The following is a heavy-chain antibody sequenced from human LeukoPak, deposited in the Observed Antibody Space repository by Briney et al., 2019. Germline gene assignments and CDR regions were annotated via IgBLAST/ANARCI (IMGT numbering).Heavy chain of an antibody. CDR2: FDPEGGET. CDR3: ATVKGYCTNGVCYTYNWFDP. J-gene: IGHJ5*02. CDR1: GYTLTELS. Sequence: GASVKVSCKVSGYTLTELSMHWVRQAPGKGLEWMGGFDPEGGETIYAQKFQGRVTMTEDTSTDTAYMELSSLRSEDTAVYYCATVKGYCTNGVCYTYNWFDPWGQGTLVTVSS. V-gene: IGHV1-24*01. D-gene: IGHD2-8*01.